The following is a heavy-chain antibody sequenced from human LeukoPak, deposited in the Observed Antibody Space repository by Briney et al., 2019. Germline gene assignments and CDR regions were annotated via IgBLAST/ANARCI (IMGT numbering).Heavy chain of an antibody. J-gene: IGHJ4*02. V-gene: IGHV4-61*01. D-gene: IGHD3-10*01. CDR1: GGSFSSGSYY. Sequence: TCTVSGGSFSSGSYYWSWVRQPPGKGLEWIGYIYYSGSTNYNPSLKSRVTISVDASKNQFSLKLSSVTAADTAVYYCATSGSGSIGYFDYWGQGTLVTVSS. CDR3: ATSGSGSIGYFDY. CDR2: IYYSGST.